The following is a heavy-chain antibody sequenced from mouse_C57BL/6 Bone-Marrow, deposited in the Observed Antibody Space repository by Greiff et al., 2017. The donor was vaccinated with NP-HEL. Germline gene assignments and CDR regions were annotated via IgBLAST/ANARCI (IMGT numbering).Heavy chain of an antibody. CDR3: ERHGSSSAWFAY. V-gene: IGHV5-2*01. J-gene: IGHJ3*01. D-gene: IGHD1-1*01. CDR1: ESEFPSHD. CDR2: LHIDGGST. Sequence: EVQRVASGGGLVQPGESLKLSCESYESEFPSHDLSCVRHTPVQMLAFVAALHIDGGSTYYPDTMERRFIISRDNTKKTLYLQMSSLRSEDTALYYGERHGSSSAWFAYWGQGTLVTVSA.